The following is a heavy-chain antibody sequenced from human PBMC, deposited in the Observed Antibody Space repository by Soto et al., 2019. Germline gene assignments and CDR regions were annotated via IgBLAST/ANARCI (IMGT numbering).Heavy chain of an antibody. J-gene: IGHJ6*04. CDR1: GFTFTSSA. V-gene: IGHV1-58*01. D-gene: IGHD3-3*01. CDR3: AVSCRGYDTKFHIYYYGMDV. CDR2: IVVGSGNT. Sequence: SVKVSCKASGFTFTSSAVQWVRQARGQRLEWIGWIVVGSGNTNYAQRFQERVTITRDMSTSTAYMELSSLRSEDTAVYYCAVSCRGYDTKFHIYYYGMDVWG.